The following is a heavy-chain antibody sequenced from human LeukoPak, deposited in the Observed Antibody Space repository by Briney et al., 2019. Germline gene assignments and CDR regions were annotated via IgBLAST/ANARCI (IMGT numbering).Heavy chain of an antibody. D-gene: IGHD4-11*01. CDR3: AKDPYSRGARAYFDY. Sequence: PGGSLRLSCAASGFTFSSYAMHWVRQAPGKGLEWVALIWFDGSQKYYADSVKGRFIISRDNSKNTLYLQINGLRVEDTAVYYCAKDPYSRGARAYFDYWGQGTLVTVSS. J-gene: IGHJ4*02. CDR1: GFTFSSYA. CDR2: IWFDGSQK. V-gene: IGHV3-30*02.